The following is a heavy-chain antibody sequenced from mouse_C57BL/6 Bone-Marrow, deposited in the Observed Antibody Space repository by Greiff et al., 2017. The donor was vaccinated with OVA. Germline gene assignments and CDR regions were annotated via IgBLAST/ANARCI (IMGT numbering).Heavy chain of an antibody. CDR1: GYSITSDY. J-gene: IGHJ1*03. V-gene: IGHV3-8*01. CDR3: ASGYYGSSYDWYFDV. D-gene: IGHD1-1*01. Sequence: VQLKESGPGLAKPSQTLSLTCSATGYSITSDYWNWIRKFPGNKLEYMGYISYSGSTYYNPSLKSRISITRDTSKNQYYLQLNSVTTEDTATYYCASGYYGSSYDWYFDVWGTGTTVTVSS. CDR2: ISYSGST.